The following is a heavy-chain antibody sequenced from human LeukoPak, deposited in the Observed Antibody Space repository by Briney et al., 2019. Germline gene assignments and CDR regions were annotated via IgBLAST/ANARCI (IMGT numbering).Heavy chain of an antibody. Sequence: GGSLRLSCAASGFTFSSYAMSWVRQAPGKGLEWVSAISGSGGSTYYADSVKGRFTNSRDNSKNTLYLQMNSLRAEDTAVYYCAKEPIVVVPAAMHEIGWFDPWGQGTLVTVSS. V-gene: IGHV3-23*01. J-gene: IGHJ5*02. CDR2: ISGSGGST. CDR1: GFTFSSYA. D-gene: IGHD2-2*01. CDR3: AKEPIVVVPAAMHEIGWFDP.